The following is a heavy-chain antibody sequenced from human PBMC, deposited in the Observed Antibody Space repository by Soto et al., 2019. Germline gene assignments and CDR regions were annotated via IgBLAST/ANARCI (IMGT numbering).Heavy chain of an antibody. Sequence: SETLSLTCTVYARSFSGYYWSWSRQPPGKGLEWIGEVIHTGRTNYNPSLKGRVPISVDQSKNQFSLNLSSVTAADTAVYYCARSTKSSAFPYYFDFWGQGTQVTVAS. CDR3: ARSTKSSAFPYYFDF. CDR1: ARSFSGYY. D-gene: IGHD6-19*01. CDR2: VIHTGRT. V-gene: IGHV4-34*12. J-gene: IGHJ4*02.